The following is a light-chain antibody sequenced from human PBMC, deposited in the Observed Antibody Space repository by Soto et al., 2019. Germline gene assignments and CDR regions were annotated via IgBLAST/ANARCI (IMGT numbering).Light chain of an antibody. CDR3: QQVKSYPLK. CDR1: QGISSF. V-gene: IGKV1-9*01. CDR2: AAS. Sequence: DIQLTQSPSFLSASVGDRVTITCRASQGISSFLAWYQQKPGKAPNFLIYAASTLQRGVPSRFSRSGSETEFTLTISSLQPEYFATYYCQQVKSYPLKFGRGTKVEIK. J-gene: IGKJ4*02.